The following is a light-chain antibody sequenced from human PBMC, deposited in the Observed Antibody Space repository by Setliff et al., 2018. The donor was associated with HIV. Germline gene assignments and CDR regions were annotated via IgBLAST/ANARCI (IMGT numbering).Light chain of an antibody. Sequence: QAVVTQESSLTVSPGGTISLTCVSSTGAVTSGHYPHWFQQKPGQVPRPLIYDATKRHSWTPSRFSGSLLRDKAALSLSNAQAEDEADYYCLLSYGGARVVGSGTKVTV. CDR1: TGAVTSGHY. CDR3: LLSYGGARV. V-gene: IGLV7-46*01. CDR2: DAT. J-gene: IGLJ1*01.